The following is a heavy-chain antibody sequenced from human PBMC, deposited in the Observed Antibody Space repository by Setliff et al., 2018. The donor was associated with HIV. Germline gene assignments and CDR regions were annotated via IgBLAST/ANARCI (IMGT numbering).Heavy chain of an antibody. CDR2: IYYSGNT. CDR1: GGSISSSTYY. J-gene: IGHJ4*02. CDR3: ARRGYNYGYFDY. V-gene: IGHV4-39*01. Sequence: SETLSLTCTVSGGSISSSTYYWGWIRQPPGKGLEWIGSIYYSGNTYYNLSLKSRVTISVDTSKNQFSLKLSSVTAADTAVYYCARRGYNYGYFDYWGQGTLVTVSS. D-gene: IGHD5-18*01.